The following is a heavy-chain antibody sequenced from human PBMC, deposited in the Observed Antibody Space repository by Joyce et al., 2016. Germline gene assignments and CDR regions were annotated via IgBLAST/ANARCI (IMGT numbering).Heavy chain of an antibody. CDR1: GFTYSSYS. D-gene: IGHD2-8*01. CDR2: LSSSSSYI. J-gene: IGHJ4*02. Sequence: ELQLVESGGGLVKPGGSLRLSCAASGFTYSSYSMRWVRQAPGKGLEWVSSLSSSSSYIKYTDSVKGRFTISRDNAKNSLYLQMNSLRVEDTAVYYCARASYTNGIFDYWGQGTLVTVSS. V-gene: IGHV3-21*01. CDR3: ARASYTNGIFDY.